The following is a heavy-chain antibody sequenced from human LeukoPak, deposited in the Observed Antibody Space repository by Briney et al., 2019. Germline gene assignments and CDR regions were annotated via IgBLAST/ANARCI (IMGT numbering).Heavy chain of an antibody. Sequence: GGSLRLSCAASGFTFDDYAMHWVRQAPGKGLEWVSGISWNSGSIGYADSVKGRFTISRDNAKNSLYLQMNSLRAVDTALYYCAKARDIVVVPGGYDYWGQGTLVTVSS. D-gene: IGHD2-2*01. CDR2: ISWNSGSI. J-gene: IGHJ4*02. CDR1: GFTFDDYA. CDR3: AKARDIVVVPGGYDY. V-gene: IGHV3-9*01.